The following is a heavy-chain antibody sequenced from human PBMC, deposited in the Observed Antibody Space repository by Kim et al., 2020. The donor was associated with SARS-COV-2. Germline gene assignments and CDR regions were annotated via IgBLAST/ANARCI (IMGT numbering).Heavy chain of an antibody. Sequence: SPSLQGQVTISADKSISTAYLQWSSLKAADTAMYYCARRVGGSGSYNFDYWGQGTLVTVSS. J-gene: IGHJ4*02. V-gene: IGHV5-51*01. CDR3: ARRVGGSGSYNFDY. D-gene: IGHD3-10*01.